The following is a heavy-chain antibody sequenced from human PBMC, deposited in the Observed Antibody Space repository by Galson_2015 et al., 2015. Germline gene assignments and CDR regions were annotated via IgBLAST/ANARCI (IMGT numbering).Heavy chain of an antibody. J-gene: IGHJ4*02. D-gene: IGHD2-2*02. Sequence: SVKVSCKASGYTFTSYGISWVRQSPGKGLEWMGGFDPEDGETIYAQKFQGRVTMTEDTSTDTAYMELSRLRSEDTAVYYCATSEIGCSSTSCYRNGSLDYWGQGTLVTVSS. CDR3: ATSEIGCSSTSCYRNGSLDY. V-gene: IGHV1-24*01. CDR2: FDPEDGET. CDR1: GYTFTSYG.